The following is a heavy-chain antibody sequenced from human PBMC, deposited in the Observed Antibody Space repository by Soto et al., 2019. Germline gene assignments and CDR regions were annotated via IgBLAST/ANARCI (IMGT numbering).Heavy chain of an antibody. CDR3: ARMGSTPVTKWEYYYYGMDV. J-gene: IGHJ6*02. Sequence: GGSLRLSCAASGFTFSSYSMNRVRQAPGKGLEWVSSVSSSTSYMYYADSVKGRFTISRDNAKNSLYLQMNSLRAEDTAVYYCARMGSTPVTKWEYYYYGMDVSGQATTVTVSS. CDR1: GFTFSSYS. D-gene: IGHD4-17*01. CDR2: VSSSTSYM. V-gene: IGHV3-21*01.